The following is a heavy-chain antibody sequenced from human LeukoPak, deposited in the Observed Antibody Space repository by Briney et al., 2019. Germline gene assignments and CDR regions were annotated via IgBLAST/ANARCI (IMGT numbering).Heavy chain of an antibody. CDR1: GYAFTSYD. V-gene: IGHV1-8*03. Sequence: ASVKVSCKASGYAFTSYDINWVRQATGQGLEWMGWMNPNSGNTGYAQKFQGRVTITRNTSISTAYMELSSLRSEDTAVYYCARGRDLNDAFDIWGQGTMVTVSS. CDR3: ARGRDLNDAFDI. J-gene: IGHJ3*02. CDR2: MNPNSGNT.